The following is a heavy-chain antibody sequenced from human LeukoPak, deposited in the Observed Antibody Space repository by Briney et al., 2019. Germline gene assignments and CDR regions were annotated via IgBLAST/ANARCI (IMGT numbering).Heavy chain of an antibody. CDR3: ARFDYADYLAFDY. Sequence: GGSLRLSCAAPGFTFRTYWMHWVRQAPGEGLVWVSRISTDAGSTTGYADSVKGRFTISRDNAKNTLYLQMNSLRAEDTAVYYCARFDYADYLAFDYWGQGTLVTVSS. CDR1: GFTFRTYW. D-gene: IGHD4-17*01. J-gene: IGHJ4*02. CDR2: ISTDAGSTT. V-gene: IGHV3-74*01.